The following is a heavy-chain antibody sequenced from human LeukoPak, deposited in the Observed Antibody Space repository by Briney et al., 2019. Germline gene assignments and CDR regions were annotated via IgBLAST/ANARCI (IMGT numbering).Heavy chain of an antibody. V-gene: IGHV3-30*18. J-gene: IGHJ4*02. CDR2: ISYDGGDQ. Sequence: PGGSLRLSCAASGFTFSSYGMHWVRQAPGKGLEWVAAISYDGGDQYYADSVKGRFAFSRDNSKNTLYLQMNSLRAEDTAVYYCGKGGPYSGSYAVDYWGQGTLVTVSS. CDR1: GFTFSSYG. D-gene: IGHD1-26*01. CDR3: GKGGPYSGSYAVDY.